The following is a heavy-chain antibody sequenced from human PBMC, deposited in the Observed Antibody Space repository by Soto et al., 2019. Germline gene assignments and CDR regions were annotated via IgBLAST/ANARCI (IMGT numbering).Heavy chain of an antibody. CDR1: GFIFHDFA. J-gene: IGHJ4*02. Sequence: DVQLVESGGGLVQPGRSLRLSCAASGFIFHDFAMHWVRQAPGKGLEWVSGISWNSGSTDYAASVKGRFIISRDNARNSLYLQMNSLRPEDTALYYCARDTDSDTWNDPFDYWGQGALVIVS. D-gene: IGHD1-1*01. V-gene: IGHV3-9*01. CDR2: ISWNSGST. CDR3: ARDTDSDTWNDPFDY.